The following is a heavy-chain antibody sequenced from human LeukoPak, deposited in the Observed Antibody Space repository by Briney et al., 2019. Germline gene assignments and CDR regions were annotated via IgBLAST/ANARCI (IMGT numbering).Heavy chain of an antibody. Sequence: PGGSLRLSCAASGFTFSSYGMHWVHQAPGKGLEWVAFIRYDGSNKYYADSVKGRFTISRDNSKNTLYLQMNSLRAEDTAVYYCASYGSGSYSLWGQGTLVTVSS. CDR1: GFTFSSYG. CDR3: ASYGSGSYSL. CDR2: IRYDGSNK. J-gene: IGHJ4*02. V-gene: IGHV3-30*02. D-gene: IGHD3-10*01.